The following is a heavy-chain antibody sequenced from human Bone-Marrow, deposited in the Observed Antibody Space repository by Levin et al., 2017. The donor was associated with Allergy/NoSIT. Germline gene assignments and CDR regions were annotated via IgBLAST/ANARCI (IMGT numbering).Heavy chain of an antibody. J-gene: IGHJ4*02. V-gene: IGHV4-31*03. CDR3: AREDGYVFDY. CDR1: GGSITSGGYH. CDR2: ISYRGST. D-gene: IGHD5-24*01. Sequence: SETLSLTCTVSGGSITSGGYHWSWIRQHPGKDLEWIGYISYRGSTYYNPSLKSRVTLSLDTSKPQFSLKLNSLTAADTAVYFCAREDGYVFDYWGQGTLVTVSS.